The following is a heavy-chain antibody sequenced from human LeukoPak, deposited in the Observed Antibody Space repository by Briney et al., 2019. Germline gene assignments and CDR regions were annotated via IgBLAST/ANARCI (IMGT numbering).Heavy chain of an antibody. CDR1: GGSVSSGSYY. CDR2: IYYSGST. V-gene: IGHV4-61*01. J-gene: IGHJ4*02. Sequence: SETLSLTCTVSGGSVSSGSYYWSWIRQPPGKGLEWIGYIYYSGSTNYNPSLKSRVTISVDTSKNQFSLKLSSVTAADTAVYYCGRVADRSGYYYAVDYWGQGTLVTVSS. D-gene: IGHD3-22*01. CDR3: GRVADRSGYYYAVDY.